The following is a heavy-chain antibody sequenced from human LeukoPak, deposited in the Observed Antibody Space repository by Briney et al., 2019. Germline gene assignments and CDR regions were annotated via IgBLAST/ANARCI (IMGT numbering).Heavy chain of an antibody. CDR2: INHSGST. CDR1: GGSFRGYY. V-gene: IGHV4-34*01. J-gene: IGHJ4*02. Sequence: PSETLSLTCAVYGGSFRGYYWSWIRQPPGKGLEWIGEINHSGSTNYNPSLKSRVTISVDTSKNQFSLKLSSVTAADTAVYYCARKLRFLEWLPFGYWGQGTLVTVSS. D-gene: IGHD3-3*01. CDR3: ARKLRFLEWLPFGY.